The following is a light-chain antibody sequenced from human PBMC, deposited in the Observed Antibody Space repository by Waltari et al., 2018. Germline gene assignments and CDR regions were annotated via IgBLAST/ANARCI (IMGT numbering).Light chain of an antibody. Sequence: EIVMTQSPATLSVSPGERAILSCRASQSVSSNLAWYQQKPGQAPRLRIYGASTRAAGIPARFSGSGSDTEFTLTINTLQSEDFAVYYCQHYDVWRTFGQGTKVEIK. CDR1: QSVSSN. CDR3: QHYDVWRT. CDR2: GAS. J-gene: IGKJ1*01. V-gene: IGKV3-15*01.